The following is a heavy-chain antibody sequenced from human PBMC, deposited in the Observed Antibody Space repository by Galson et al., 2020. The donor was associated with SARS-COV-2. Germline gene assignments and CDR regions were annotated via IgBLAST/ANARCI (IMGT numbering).Heavy chain of an antibody. V-gene: IGHV3-23*01. CDR2: ISGSGGST. J-gene: IGHJ3*02. CDR1: GFTFSSYA. D-gene: IGHD4-17*01. CDR3: AKDYHDYGDYGDAFDI. Sequence: GGSLRLSCAASGFTFSSYAMSWVRQAPGKGLEWVSAISGSGGSTYYADSVKGRFTISRDNSKNTLYLQMNSLRAEDTAVYYCAKDYHDYGDYGDAFDIWGQGTMVTVYS.